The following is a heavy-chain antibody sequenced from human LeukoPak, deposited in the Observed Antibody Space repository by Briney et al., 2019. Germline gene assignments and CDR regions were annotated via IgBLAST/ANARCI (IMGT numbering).Heavy chain of an antibody. CDR3: ARARTGSYYSPFEY. CDR1: GLTFSAYA. CDR2: ISHDESNY. J-gene: IGHJ1*01. Sequence: GTSLRLSCTASGLTFSAYALHWVRQAPGKGLEWVAVISHDESNYYYAESVKGRFSISRDDSKNTLVLQMNSLTTEDAGVYYCARARTGSYYSPFEYWGPGTLVTVSS. D-gene: IGHD1-26*01. V-gene: IGHV3-30*04.